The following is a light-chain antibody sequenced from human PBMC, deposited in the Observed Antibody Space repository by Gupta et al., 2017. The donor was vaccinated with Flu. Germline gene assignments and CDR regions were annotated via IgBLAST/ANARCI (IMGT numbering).Light chain of an antibody. CDR3: QQYNSYSGYT. CDR2: QAS. Sequence: DRVTSSCRASQSISAWLAWYQQKPGKAPKLLIYQASILESGVPSRFSGSGSGTEFTLTISSLQPDDFATYYCQQYNSYSGYTFGQGTKLEIK. CDR1: QSISAW. J-gene: IGKJ2*01. V-gene: IGKV1-5*03.